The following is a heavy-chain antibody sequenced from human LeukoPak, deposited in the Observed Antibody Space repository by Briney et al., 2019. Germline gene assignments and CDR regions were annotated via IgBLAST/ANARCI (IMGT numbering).Heavy chain of an antibody. CDR2: ICTSGST. D-gene: IGHD3-3*01. V-gene: IGHV4-4*07. CDR1: GGSISSYY. Sequence: TSETLSLTCTVSGGSISSYYWSWIRQPAGKGLEWIGRICTSGSTNYNPSLKSRVTMSVDTSKNQFSLKLSSVTAADTAVYYCARVPPQYYDFWSGYLDYYYYMDVWGKGTTVTVSS. J-gene: IGHJ6*03. CDR3: ARVPPQYYDFWSGYLDYYYYMDV.